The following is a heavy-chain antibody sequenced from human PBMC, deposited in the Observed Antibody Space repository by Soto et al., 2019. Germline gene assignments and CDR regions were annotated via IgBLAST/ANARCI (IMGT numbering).Heavy chain of an antibody. V-gene: IGHV4-61*03. CDR1: GDSVPSGGYY. D-gene: IGHD7-27*01. CDR3: AREWGLLPYYVMNV. CDR2: ISYTGRP. Sequence: PSETLSLTCIVPGDSVPSGGYYWTLLRQHPGKGLEWIGYISYTGRPKYNPSLQSRVTISVDTSQNDFSLNLSSVTAADTAVYFCAREWGLLPYYVMNVWGHGTAVTVSS. J-gene: IGHJ6*01.